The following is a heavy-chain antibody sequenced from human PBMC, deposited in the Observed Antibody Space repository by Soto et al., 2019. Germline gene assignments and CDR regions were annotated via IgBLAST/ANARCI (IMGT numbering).Heavy chain of an antibody. J-gene: IGHJ3*02. CDR2: ISSSSSYI. Sequence: EVQLVESGGGLVKPGGSLRLSCAASGFTFSSYSMNWVRQAPGKGLEWVSSISSSSSYIYYADSVKGRFTISRDNAKNSLYLQMNSLRAEDTAVYYCARFYDYGGNSDSTDAFDIWGQGTMVTVSS. D-gene: IGHD4-17*01. V-gene: IGHV3-21*01. CDR1: GFTFSSYS. CDR3: ARFYDYGGNSDSTDAFDI.